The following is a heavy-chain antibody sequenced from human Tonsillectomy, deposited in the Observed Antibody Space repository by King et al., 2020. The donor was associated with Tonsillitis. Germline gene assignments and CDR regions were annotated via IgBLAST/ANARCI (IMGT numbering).Heavy chain of an antibody. CDR1: GFTFIKYG. D-gene: IGHD3-22*01. J-gene: IGHJ6*02. CDR2: ISYDGSDT. CDR3: AKFAESADRVPKAGGALPADYGLDV. Sequence: VQLVESGGGVVQPGMSLRLSCAASGFTFIKYGIHWVRQAPGKGLEWVASISYDGSDTYYVDYVKGRFAISRDNSKNMGFLQMKSLRADDTDVYYCAKFAESADRVPKAGGALPADYGLDVWGQGTTVTVSS. V-gene: IGHV3-30*18.